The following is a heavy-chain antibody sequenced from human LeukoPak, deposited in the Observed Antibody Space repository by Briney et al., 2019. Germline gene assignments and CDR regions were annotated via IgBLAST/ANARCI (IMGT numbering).Heavy chain of an antibody. J-gene: IGHJ5*02. Sequence: SETLSLTCTVSGGSISSYYWSWIRQPPGKGLEWTGYIYYSGSTNYNPSLKSRVTISVDTSKNQFSLKLSSVTAADTAVYYCATTSDFDWFWFDPWGQGTLVTVSS. D-gene: IGHD3-9*01. CDR2: IYYSGST. CDR3: ATTSDFDWFWFDP. V-gene: IGHV4-59*01. CDR1: GGSISSYY.